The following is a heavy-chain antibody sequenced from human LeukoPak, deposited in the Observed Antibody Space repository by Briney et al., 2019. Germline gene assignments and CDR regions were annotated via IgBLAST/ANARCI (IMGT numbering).Heavy chain of an antibody. V-gene: IGHV1-2*02. J-gene: IGHJ4*02. CDR1: GYTFTGYY. CDR2: INPNSGGT. Sequence: ASVKVSCKASGYTFTGYYMHRVRQAPGQGVEWMGWINPNSGGTNYAQKFQGRVTMTRDTSISTAYMELSRLRSDDTAVYYCASIGIAVAGPYYFDYWGQGTLVTVSS. D-gene: IGHD6-19*01. CDR3: ASIGIAVAGPYYFDY.